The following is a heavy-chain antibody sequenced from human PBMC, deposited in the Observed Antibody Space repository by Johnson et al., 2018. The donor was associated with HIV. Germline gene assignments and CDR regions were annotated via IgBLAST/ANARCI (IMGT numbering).Heavy chain of an antibody. CDR3: ASSFTANI. D-gene: IGHD5-18*01. V-gene: IGHV3-74*01. CDR2: INSDGSST. J-gene: IGHJ3*02. CDR1: GFTFNNYW. Sequence: VQLVESGGGLVQPGGSLRLSCAASGFTFNNYWMHWVRQVPGKGLVWVSRINSDGSSTTYAASVKGRFTISRDNAKNTLYLQMNSLRVEDTAVYYCASSFTANIWGQGTMVSVSS.